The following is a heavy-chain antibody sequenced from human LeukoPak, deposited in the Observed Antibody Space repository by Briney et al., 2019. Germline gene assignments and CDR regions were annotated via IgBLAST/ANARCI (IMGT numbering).Heavy chain of an antibody. CDR1: GFTFSSYE. Sequence: GGSLRLSCAASGFTFSSYEMNWVRQAPGKGLEWVSAISGSGGSTYYADSVKGRFTISRDNSKNTLYLQMNSLRAEDTAVYYCAKVYGTSGSYAWGYWGQGTLVTVSS. CDR3: AKVYGTSGSYAWGY. CDR2: ISGSGGST. D-gene: IGHD1-26*01. J-gene: IGHJ4*02. V-gene: IGHV3-23*01.